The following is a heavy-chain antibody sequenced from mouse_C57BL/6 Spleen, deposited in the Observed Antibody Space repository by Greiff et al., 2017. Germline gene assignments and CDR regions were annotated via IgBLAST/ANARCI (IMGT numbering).Heavy chain of an antibody. J-gene: IGHJ1*03. D-gene: IGHD2-5*01. Sequence: QVQLQQPGAELVKPGASVKLSCKASGYTFTSYWMHWVKQRPGQGLEWIGMIHPNSGSTNYNEKFKSKATLTVDKSSSTAYMQLSSLPSEDSAVYYCARHSNYWYFDVWGTGTTVTVSS. CDR3: ARHSNYWYFDV. CDR2: IHPNSGST. CDR1: GYTFTSYW. V-gene: IGHV1-64*01.